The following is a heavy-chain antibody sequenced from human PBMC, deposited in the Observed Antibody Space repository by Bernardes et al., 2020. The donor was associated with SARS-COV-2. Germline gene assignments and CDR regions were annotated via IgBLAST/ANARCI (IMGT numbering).Heavy chain of an antibody. CDR2: INPKRGCT. Sequence: ASVKVSCRASGYTFTDYYMHWVRLAPGQGLEWMVWINPKRGCTNYAQKFQGWVTMTSDTSISTAHMELNRVTSNDTAVYYCAIGQIGTGEWHLDLWGRGTLVTVSS. CDR1: GYTFTDYY. V-gene: IGHV1-2*04. CDR3: AIGQIGTGEWHLDL. J-gene: IGHJ2*01. D-gene: IGHD7-27*01.